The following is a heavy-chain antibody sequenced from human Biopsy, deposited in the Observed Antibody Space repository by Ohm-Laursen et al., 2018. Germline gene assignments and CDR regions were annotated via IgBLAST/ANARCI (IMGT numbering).Heavy chain of an antibody. V-gene: IGHV3-11*01. CDR3: ARSVGIMAAPIDY. CDR1: GFPFSTYA. Sequence: SLRLSCAASGFPFSTYAMSWVRQAPGKGLEWVSNINSVGTIYYADSVRGRFTISRDNAKNSLYLQMNSLKVEDTAVYYCARSVGIMAAPIDYWGQGTLVTVSS. D-gene: IGHD3-16*01. CDR2: INSVGTI. J-gene: IGHJ4*02.